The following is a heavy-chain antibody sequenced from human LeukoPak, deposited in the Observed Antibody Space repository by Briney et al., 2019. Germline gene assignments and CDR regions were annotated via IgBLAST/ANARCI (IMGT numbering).Heavy chain of an antibody. CDR3: AREYSSSLDY. V-gene: IGHV3-21*01. J-gene: IGHJ4*02. CDR1: GFTFSSYS. Sequence: PGGSLRLSCAASGFTFSSYSMNWVRQAPGKGLEWVSSISSSIGYIYYADSVKGRFTISRDNAKNSLYLQMNSLRAEDTAVYYRAREYSSSLDYWGQGTLVTVSS. D-gene: IGHD6-6*01. CDR2: ISSSIGYI.